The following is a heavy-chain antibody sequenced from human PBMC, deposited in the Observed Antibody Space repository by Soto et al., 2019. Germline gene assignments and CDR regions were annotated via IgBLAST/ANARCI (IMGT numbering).Heavy chain of an antibody. V-gene: IGHV1-69*13. CDR1: GGTFSSYA. Sequence: SVKVSCKASGGTFSSYAISWVRQAPGQWLEWMGVSIPIFGAANYAQKCQGRVTITADQSTSTAYTERSRLRSEDTEVYYCAAAGTAFEWWELPGWSFDSWGQGSPVTVSS. D-gene: IGHD1-26*01. CDR2: SIPIFGAA. J-gene: IGHJ3*02. CDR3: AAAGTAFEWWELPGWSFDS.